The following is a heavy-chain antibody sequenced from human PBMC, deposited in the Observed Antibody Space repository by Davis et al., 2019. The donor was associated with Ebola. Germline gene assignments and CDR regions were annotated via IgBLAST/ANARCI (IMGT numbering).Heavy chain of an antibody. CDR2: INHSGST. D-gene: IGHD3-10*01. CDR1: GGSFSGYY. CDR3: ARESGY. Sequence: SETLSLTCAVYGGSFSGYYWSWIRQPPGKGLEWIGEINHSGSTNYNPSLKSRVTISVDTSKNQFSLKLSSVTAEDTAVYYCARESGYWGQGTLVTVSS. V-gene: IGHV4-34*01. J-gene: IGHJ4*02.